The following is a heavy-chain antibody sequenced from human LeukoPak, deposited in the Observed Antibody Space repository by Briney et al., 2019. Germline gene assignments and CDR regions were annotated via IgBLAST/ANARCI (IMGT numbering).Heavy chain of an antibody. CDR3: AIDRRIAVAGTDY. CDR1: GFTFSSYS. Sequence: GGSLRLSCAASGFTFSSYSMNWVRQAPGKGLEWVSYISSSSSTIYYADSVKGRFTISRDNAKNSLYLQMNSLRAEDTAVYYCAIDRRIAVAGTDYWGQGTLVTVSS. D-gene: IGHD6-19*01. CDR2: ISSSSSTI. J-gene: IGHJ4*02. V-gene: IGHV3-48*04.